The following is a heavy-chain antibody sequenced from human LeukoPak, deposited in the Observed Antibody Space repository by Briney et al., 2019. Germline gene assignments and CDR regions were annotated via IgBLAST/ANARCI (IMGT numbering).Heavy chain of an antibody. CDR2: IWYDGSNK. V-gene: IGHV3-33*01. J-gene: IGHJ4*02. Sequence: GGSLRLSCAASGFTFSSYGMHWVRQAPGKGLESVAVIWYDGSNKYYADSVKGRFTISRDNSKNTLYLQMNSLRAEDTAVYYCASALDYYDTRDIDYWGQGTLVTVSS. D-gene: IGHD3-22*01. CDR1: GFTFSSYG. CDR3: ASALDYYDTRDIDY.